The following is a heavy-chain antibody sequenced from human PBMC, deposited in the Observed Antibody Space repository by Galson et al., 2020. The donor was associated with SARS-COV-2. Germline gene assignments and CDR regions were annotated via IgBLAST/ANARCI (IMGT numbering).Heavy chain of an antibody. CDR1: GFTFDDYA. D-gene: IGHD3-16*02. CDR3: APVREWGSYRLPFDY. Sequence: PGGSLRLSCAASGFTFDDYAMHWVRQPPGKGLEWVSGISWNSDGIGYADSVKGRFTISRDNAKNSLYLQMNSLRAEDTALYYCAPVREWGSYRLPFDYWGQGTLVTVSS. CDR2: ISWNSDGI. J-gene: IGHJ4*02. V-gene: IGHV3-9*01.